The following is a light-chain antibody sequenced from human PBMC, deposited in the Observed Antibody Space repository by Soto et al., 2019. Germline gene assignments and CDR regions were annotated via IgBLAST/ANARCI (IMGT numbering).Light chain of an antibody. CDR3: QHYGSALSIT. V-gene: IGKV3-20*01. Sequence: ESVLTQSPGSLSLSPGERATLSCRASQSVSSNYLAWYQHKPGQAPRLLIYGASSRATGIPDRFSGSGSETDFNLTISRLEPEEFAVYYCQHYGSALSITFGQGTRLEIK. CDR2: GAS. J-gene: IGKJ5*01. CDR1: QSVSSNY.